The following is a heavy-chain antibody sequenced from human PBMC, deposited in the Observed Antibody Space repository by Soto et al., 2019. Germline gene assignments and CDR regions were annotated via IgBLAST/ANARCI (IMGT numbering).Heavy chain of an antibody. V-gene: IGHV4-34*01. CDR1: GGSFSGYY. CDR2: INHSGST. J-gene: IGHJ6*02. Sequence: PSETLSLTCAVYGGSFSGYYWSWIRQPPGKGLEWIGEINHSGSTNYNPSLKSRVTISVDTSKNQFSLKLSSVTAADTAVYYCARSLRFLEWLPAYGYYYYGMDVWGQGTTVTVSS. CDR3: ARSLRFLEWLPAYGYYYYGMDV. D-gene: IGHD3-3*01.